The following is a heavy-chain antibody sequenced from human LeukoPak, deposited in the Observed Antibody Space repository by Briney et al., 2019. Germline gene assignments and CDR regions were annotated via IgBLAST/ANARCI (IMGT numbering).Heavy chain of an antibody. CDR3: GRDFYGSGSSFDP. V-gene: IGHV3-20*01. J-gene: IGHJ5*02. CDR1: GFTFDDYG. Sequence: PGGSPRLSCAASGFTFDDYGMSWVRQAPGKGLEWVSGINWNGGSTGYADSVKGRFTISRDNAKNSLYLQMNSLRAEDTALYHCGRDFYGSGSSFDPWGQGTLVTVSS. D-gene: IGHD3-10*01. CDR2: INWNGGST.